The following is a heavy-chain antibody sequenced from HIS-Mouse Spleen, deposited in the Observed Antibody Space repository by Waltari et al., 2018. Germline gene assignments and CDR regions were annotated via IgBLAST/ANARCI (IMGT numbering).Heavy chain of an antibody. D-gene: IGHD6-13*01. Sequence: QVQLVQSGAEVKKPGASVKVSCKASGYTFTSYGISWVRQAPGQGLEWMGWISAYNGNTNYAQKLQGRVTMTTDTTTSTAYMELRSLRSDDTAVYYCARGSSDSSSWYYYYYGMDVWGQGTTVTVSS. V-gene: IGHV1-18*01. CDR2: ISAYNGNT. CDR3: ARGSSDSSSWYYYYYGMDV. CDR1: GYTFTSYG. J-gene: IGHJ6*02.